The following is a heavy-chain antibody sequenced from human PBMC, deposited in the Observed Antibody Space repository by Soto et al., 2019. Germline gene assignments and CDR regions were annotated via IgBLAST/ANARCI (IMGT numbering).Heavy chain of an antibody. CDR2: INHSGST. J-gene: IGHJ2*01. V-gene: IGHV4-34*01. CDR3: ARGGRLYWYFDL. CDR1: GGSFSGYY. Sequence: PSETLSLTYAVYGGSFSGYYWSWIRRPPGKGLEWIGEINHSGSTNYNPSLKSRVTISVDTSKNQFSLKLSSVTAADTAVYYCARGGRLYWYFDLWGRGTLVTVS.